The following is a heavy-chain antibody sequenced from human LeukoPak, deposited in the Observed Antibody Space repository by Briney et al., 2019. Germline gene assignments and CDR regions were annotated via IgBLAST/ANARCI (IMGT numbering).Heavy chain of an antibody. CDR2: IIAILGIA. J-gene: IGHJ4*02. D-gene: IGHD2-2*02. CDR1: GGTFSSYT. CDR3: TRVRYCSSTSGYTFDY. V-gene: IGHV1-69*02. Sequence: SVKVSCKASGGTFSSYTISWVRQAPGQGLEWMGRIIAILGIANYAQKFQGRVTITADKSTSTAYMELSSLRSEDTAVYYCTRVRYCSSTSGYTFDYWGQGTLVTVSS.